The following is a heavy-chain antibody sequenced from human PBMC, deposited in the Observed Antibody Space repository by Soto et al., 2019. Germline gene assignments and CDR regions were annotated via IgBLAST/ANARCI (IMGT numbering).Heavy chain of an antibody. D-gene: IGHD6-13*01. CDR2: ISSNGGST. V-gene: IGHV3-64D*06. Sequence: PGESLRLSCSASGFTFSSYAMHWVRQAAGKGLEYVSAISSNGGSTYYADSVKGRFTISRDNSKNTLYLQMSSLRAEDTAVYYCVKDSSSWYVDYYYYGMDVWGQGTTVTVSS. CDR3: VKDSSSWYVDYYYYGMDV. CDR1: GFTFSSYA. J-gene: IGHJ6*02.